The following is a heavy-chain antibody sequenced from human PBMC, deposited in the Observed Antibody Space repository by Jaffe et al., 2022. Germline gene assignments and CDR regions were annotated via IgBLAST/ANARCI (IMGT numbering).Heavy chain of an antibody. CDR3: VRSYYDTSWSHYYYSMDV. CDR1: GYSFTSYW. V-gene: IGHV5-51*03. Sequence: EVQLVQSGAEVKKPGESLKISCEGSGYSFTSYWIGWVRQMPGKGLEWMGIIYPGDSDTRYSPSFQGQVSISADKSISAAYLQWDSLKASDTAIYYCVRSYYDTSWSHYYYSMDVWGKGTTVTVSS. CDR2: IYPGDSDT. J-gene: IGHJ6*03. D-gene: IGHD3-22*01.